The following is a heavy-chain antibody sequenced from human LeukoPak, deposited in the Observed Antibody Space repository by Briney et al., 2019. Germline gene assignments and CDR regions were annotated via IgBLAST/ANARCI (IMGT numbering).Heavy chain of an antibody. CDR2: IDPSDSYT. J-gene: IGHJ3*02. V-gene: IGHV5-10-1*01. CDR1: GYSFTSYW. Sequence: GESLKISCKGSGYSFTSYWISWVRQMPGKGLEWMGRIDPSDSYTNYSPSFQGHVTISADKSISTAYLQWSSLKASDTAMYYCARGNIVGASPSSFDIWGQGTMATVSS. CDR3: ARGNIVGASPSSFDI. D-gene: IGHD1-26*01.